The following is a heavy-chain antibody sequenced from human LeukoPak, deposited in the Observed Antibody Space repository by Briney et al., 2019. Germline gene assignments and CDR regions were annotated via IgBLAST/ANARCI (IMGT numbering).Heavy chain of an antibody. D-gene: IGHD4/OR15-4a*01. CDR3: ARDVDYANPRHDY. CDR2: INSDGRST. Sequence: GGSLRLSCVASGFTFSRYWMHWVRQAPGKGLVWVSRINSDGRSTNYADSVKGRFSISRDNAENTLYLQMNSLRVEDTAVYYCARDVDYANPRHDYWGQGTLVTVSS. CDR1: GFTFSRYW. V-gene: IGHV3-74*01. J-gene: IGHJ4*02.